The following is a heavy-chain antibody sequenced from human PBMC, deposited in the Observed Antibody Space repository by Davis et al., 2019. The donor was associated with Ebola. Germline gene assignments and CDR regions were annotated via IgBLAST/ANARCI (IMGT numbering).Heavy chain of an antibody. V-gene: IGHV1-18*04. CDR3: ARGRGSGWYLNWFDP. Sequence: ASVKVSCKASGYTFTSYYMHWVRQAPGQGLEWMGWISAYNGNTNYAQKLQGRVTMTTDTSTSTAYMELRSLRSDDTAVYYCARGRGSGWYLNWFDPWGQGTLVTVSS. J-gene: IGHJ5*02. CDR2: ISAYNGNT. CDR1: GYTFTSYY. D-gene: IGHD6-19*01.